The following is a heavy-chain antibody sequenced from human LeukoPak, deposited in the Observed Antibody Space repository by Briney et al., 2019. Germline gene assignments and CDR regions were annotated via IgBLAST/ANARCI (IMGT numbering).Heavy chain of an antibody. CDR2: IYYSGST. V-gene: IGHV4-31*03. Sequence: SQTLSLTCTVSGGSISSGGYYWSWIRQHPGKGLEWIGYIYYSGSTYYNPSLKSRVTISVDTSKNQFSLKLSSVTAADTAVYYCARDKTGIGAFDIWGQGTMVTDSS. CDR3: ARDKTGIGAFDI. J-gene: IGHJ3*02. CDR1: GGSISSGGYY. D-gene: IGHD1-1*01.